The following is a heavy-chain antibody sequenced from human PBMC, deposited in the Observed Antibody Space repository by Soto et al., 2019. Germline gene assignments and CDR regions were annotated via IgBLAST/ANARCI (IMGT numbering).Heavy chain of an antibody. D-gene: IGHD2-21*02. CDR2: IYSSGRS. J-gene: IGHJ6*02. V-gene: IGHV4-39*01. CDR1: GDSITTSGYY. CDR3: VRHATDHTAYYYPAMDV. Sequence: QVQLQESGPGLVKPLETLSLTCNVSGDSITTSGYYWDWIRQPPGKGLEWIGSIYSSGRSYYNPSLSRRSTISRYTAKNQIYLKVNSVTAADTSVHYSVRHATDHTAYYYPAMDVWGQGTTVTVSS.